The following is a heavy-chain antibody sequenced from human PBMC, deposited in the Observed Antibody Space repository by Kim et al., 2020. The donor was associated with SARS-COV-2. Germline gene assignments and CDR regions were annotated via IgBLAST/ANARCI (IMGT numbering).Heavy chain of an antibody. CDR1: GGTFSSYA. V-gene: IGHV1-69*13. CDR3: ASDPLAAVAGLLDY. CDR2: IIPIFGTA. Sequence: SVKVSCKASGGTFSSYAISWVRQAPGQGLEWMGGIIPIFGTANYAQKFQGRVTITADESTSTAYMELSSLRSEDTAVYYCASDPLAAVAGLLDYWGQGTLVTVSS. J-gene: IGHJ4*02. D-gene: IGHD6-19*01.